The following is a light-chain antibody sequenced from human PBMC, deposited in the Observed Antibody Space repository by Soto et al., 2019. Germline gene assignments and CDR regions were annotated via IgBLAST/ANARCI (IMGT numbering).Light chain of an antibody. CDR3: QQYGSSPFT. CDR1: QSASSSY. CDR2: GAS. V-gene: IGKV3-20*01. Sequence: EIVLTQSPGTLSLSPGERATLSCRASQSASSSYLAWYQQKPGQAPKLLIYGASSMATGIPERFSGSGSGTDFSLTISRLEPEDFAVYYCQQYGSSPFTFGPGTKVDIK. J-gene: IGKJ3*01.